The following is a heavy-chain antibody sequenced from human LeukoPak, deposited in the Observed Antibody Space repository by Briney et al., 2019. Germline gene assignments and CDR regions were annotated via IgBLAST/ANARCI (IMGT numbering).Heavy chain of an antibody. CDR2: ISAYNQNT. Sequence: GASVKVSCKASGYTFTSHGVSWVRQAPGQGLEWMGWISAYNQNTRYAKNFQGRVTMTTDTTTTTIYMELRSLTSDDTAVYYCARDGYYDSSGFSDSWGQGTLVTVTS. J-gene: IGHJ4*02. CDR1: GYTFTSHG. V-gene: IGHV1-18*01. CDR3: ARDGYYDSSGFSDS. D-gene: IGHD3-22*01.